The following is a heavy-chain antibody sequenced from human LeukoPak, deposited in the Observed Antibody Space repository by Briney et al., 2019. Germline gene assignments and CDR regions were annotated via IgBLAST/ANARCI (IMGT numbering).Heavy chain of an antibody. V-gene: IGHV1-3*01. CDR3: ASRPFMTTVVPWDFY. J-gene: IGHJ4*02. CDR1: GYTFTSYA. Sequence: ASVKVSCKASGYTFTSYAMHWVRQAPGQRLEWMGWINAGNGNTKYSQKFQGRVTITRDTSASTAYMELSSLRSEDTAVYYCASRPFMTTVVPWDFYWGQGTQVTVSS. D-gene: IGHD4-23*01. CDR2: INAGNGNT.